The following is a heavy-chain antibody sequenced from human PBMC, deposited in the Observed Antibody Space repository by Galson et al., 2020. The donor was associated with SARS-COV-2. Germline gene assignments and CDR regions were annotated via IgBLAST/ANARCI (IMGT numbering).Heavy chain of an antibody. V-gene: IGHV3-73*01. CDR3: ARFVEAANYFDY. J-gene: IGHJ4*02. D-gene: IGHD6-25*01. CDR1: GFAFSGSA. CDR2: ISSKPNNYAT. Sequence: ETLSLTCAASGFAFSGSAIHWVRQASGKGPEWVGRISSKPNNYATAYAASVNDRFTVSRDDSKNTAYLQMNSLKTEDTALYYCARFVEAANYFDYWGQGALVTVSS.